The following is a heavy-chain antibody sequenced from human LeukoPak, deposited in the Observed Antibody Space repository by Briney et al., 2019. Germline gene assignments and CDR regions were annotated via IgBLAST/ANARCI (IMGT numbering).Heavy chain of an antibody. CDR1: GGSISSGDYY. CDR3: ARSYYYGSGSSRAFHI. Sequence: SQTLSLTCTVSGGSISSGDYYWSWIRQHPGKGLEWIGYIYYSGSTYYNPSLKSRITISVDTSKNQFSLKLSSVTAADTAVYYCARSYYYGSGSSRAFHIWGQGTMVTVSS. D-gene: IGHD3-10*01. J-gene: IGHJ3*02. V-gene: IGHV4-30-4*08. CDR2: IYYSGST.